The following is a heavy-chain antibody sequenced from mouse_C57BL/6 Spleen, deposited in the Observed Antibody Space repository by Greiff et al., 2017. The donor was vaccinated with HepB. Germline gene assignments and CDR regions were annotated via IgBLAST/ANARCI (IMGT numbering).Heavy chain of an antibody. CDR1: GYSFTGYY. V-gene: IGHV1-42*01. Sequence: EVQLVESGPELVKPGASVKISCKASGYSFTGYYMNWVKQSPEKSLEWIGEINPSTGGTTYNQKFKAKATLTVDKSSSTAYMQLKSLTSEDSAVYYCANLSGDYWGQGTTLTVSS. CDR3: ANLSGDY. J-gene: IGHJ2*01. D-gene: IGHD1-3*01. CDR2: INPSTGGT.